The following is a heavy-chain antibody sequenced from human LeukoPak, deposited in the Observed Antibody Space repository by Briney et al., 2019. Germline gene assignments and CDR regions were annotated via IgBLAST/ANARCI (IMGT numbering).Heavy chain of an antibody. J-gene: IGHJ4*01. CDR1: GGSISSSSYY. D-gene: IGHD6-19*01. CDR2: IYYSGDT. V-gene: IGHV4-39*07. CDR3: ARVPRFSSDWIEYRIFDY. Sequence: PSETLSLTCTVSGGSISSSSYYWGWLRQPPGTGLEWIGSIYYSGDTYYNPSLKSRVTISVDTSKNQFSLKLSTVTAADTAVYYCARVPRFSSDWIEYRIFDYWGQGTLVTVSS.